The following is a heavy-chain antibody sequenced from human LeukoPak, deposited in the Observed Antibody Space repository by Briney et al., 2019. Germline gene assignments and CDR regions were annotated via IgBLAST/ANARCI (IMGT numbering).Heavy chain of an antibody. V-gene: IGHV3-21*01. J-gene: IGHJ4*02. CDR3: AIFLGCSGGSRFDY. CDR2: ISSSSSYI. Sequence: GGSLRLSCAASGFTFSSYSMNWVRQAPGKGLEWVSSISSSSSYIYYADSVKGRFTISRDNAKNSLYLQMNSLRAEDTAVYYCAIFLGCSGGSRFDYWGQGTLVTVSS. CDR1: GFTFSSYS. D-gene: IGHD2-15*01.